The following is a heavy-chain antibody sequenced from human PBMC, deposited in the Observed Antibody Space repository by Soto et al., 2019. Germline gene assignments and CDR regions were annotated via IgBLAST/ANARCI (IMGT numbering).Heavy chain of an antibody. J-gene: IGHJ4*02. D-gene: IGHD3-3*01. Sequence: QITLKESSPTLVKPTQTLTLTCTFSGFSLTGSGVGVGWIRQPPGKALEWLALIYWDDDQRYRPSLKSRLTITKDTSKNQVALTVTNMDPVDTATYYCARFLWSDASLYYFDYWGQGTLVTVSS. CDR1: GFSLTGSGVG. V-gene: IGHV2-5*02. CDR3: ARFLWSDASLYYFDY. CDR2: IYWDDDQ.